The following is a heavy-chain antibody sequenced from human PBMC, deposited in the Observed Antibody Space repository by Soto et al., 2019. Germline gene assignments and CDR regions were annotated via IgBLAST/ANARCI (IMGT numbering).Heavy chain of an antibody. V-gene: IGHV1-46*01. CDR1: GYTFANYY. CDR3: AGEGYSSAYYYFDY. D-gene: IGHD6-19*01. J-gene: IGHJ4*02. Sequence: ASVKVSCKASGYTFANYYWRWVRQAPGQGLEWMGVINPSGGSTSYAQNFQGRVTMTRDTSTSTVYMELSSLRSEDTAVYYCAGEGYSSAYYYFDYWGQGTPVTVSS. CDR2: INPSGGST.